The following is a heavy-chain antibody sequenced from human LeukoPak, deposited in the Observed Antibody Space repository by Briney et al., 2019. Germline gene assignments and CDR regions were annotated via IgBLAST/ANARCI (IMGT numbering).Heavy chain of an antibody. D-gene: IGHD3-22*01. Sequence: SETLSLTCAVYGGSFSGYYRSWIRQPPGKGLEWIGEINHSGSTNYNPSLKSRVTISVDTSKNQFSLKLSSVTAADTAVYYCACDYYDSSGYEEYFQHWGQGTLVTVSS. J-gene: IGHJ1*01. V-gene: IGHV4-34*01. CDR1: GGSFSGYY. CDR3: ACDYYDSSGYEEYFQH. CDR2: INHSGST.